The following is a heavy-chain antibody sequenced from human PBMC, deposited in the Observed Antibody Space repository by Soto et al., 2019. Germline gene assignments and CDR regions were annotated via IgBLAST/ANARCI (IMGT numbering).Heavy chain of an antibody. V-gene: IGHV1-24*01. CDR2: FDPEDGET. Sequence: ASVKVSCKVSGYTLTELSMHWVRQAPGKGLEWMGGFDPEDGETIYAQKFQGRVTMTEDTSTDTAYMELSSLRSEDTAVYYCVRGERYYYDSSGYFGFDYWGQGALVTVSS. CDR1: GYTLTELS. CDR3: VRGERYYYDSSGYFGFDY. J-gene: IGHJ4*02. D-gene: IGHD3-22*01.